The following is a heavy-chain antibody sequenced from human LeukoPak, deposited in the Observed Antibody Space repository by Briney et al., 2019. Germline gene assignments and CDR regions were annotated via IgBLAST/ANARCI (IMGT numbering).Heavy chain of an antibody. V-gene: IGHV3-21*06. J-gene: IGHJ4*02. CDR2: IGPTGSDR. D-gene: IGHD1-14*01. CDR1: GLTFSTSC. CDR3: ATETNGRHYDY. Sequence: GGSLRLSCTASGLTFSTSCFNWVRQAPGKGLGWVASIGPTGSDRYHAHSIKGRFTISRDNANNFLHLQMNSLRAEDRAVYYCATETNGRHYDYWGQGTLLTVSS.